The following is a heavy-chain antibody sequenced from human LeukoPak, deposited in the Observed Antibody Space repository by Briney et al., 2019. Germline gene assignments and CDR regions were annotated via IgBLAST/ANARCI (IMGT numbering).Heavy chain of an antibody. V-gene: IGHV3-21*01. CDR3: ARRGYYDSSGYDY. CDR2: ISGSSTYI. CDR1: GFTFSNYA. D-gene: IGHD3-22*01. Sequence: GSLRLSCAASGFTFSNYAMNWVRQAPGKGLEWVSSISGSSTYIYYADSVKGRFTISRDNAKNSLYLQINSLRAEDTAIYYCARRGYYDSSGYDYWGQGTLVTVSS. J-gene: IGHJ4*02.